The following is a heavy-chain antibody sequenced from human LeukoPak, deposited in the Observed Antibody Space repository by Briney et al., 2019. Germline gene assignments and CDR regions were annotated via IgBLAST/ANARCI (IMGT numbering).Heavy chain of an antibody. CDR1: GFAFSSYS. D-gene: IGHD6-19*01. CDR3: ARDESSGWYYFDY. Sequence: GGSLRLSCAASGFAFSSYSMNWVRQAPGKGLEWVSSISSSSSYIYYADSVKGRFTISRDNAKNSLYLQMNSLRAEDTAVYYCARDESSGWYYFDYWGQGTLVTVSS. V-gene: IGHV3-21*01. J-gene: IGHJ4*02. CDR2: ISSSSSYI.